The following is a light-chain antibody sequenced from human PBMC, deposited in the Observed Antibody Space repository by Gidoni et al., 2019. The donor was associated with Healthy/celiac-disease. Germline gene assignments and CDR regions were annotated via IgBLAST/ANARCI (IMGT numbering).Light chain of an antibody. CDR2: DAS. V-gene: IGKV3-11*01. CDR3: QQRSNWPLP. J-gene: IGKJ5*01. Sequence: EIVLTQSPATLSLSPGERATLSCRASQSVSSYLAWSQPKPGQAPRLLIYDASNRATGIPARFSGSGSGTDFTLPISSLEPEDFAVYYCQQRSNWPLPFGQGTRLEIK. CDR1: QSVSSY.